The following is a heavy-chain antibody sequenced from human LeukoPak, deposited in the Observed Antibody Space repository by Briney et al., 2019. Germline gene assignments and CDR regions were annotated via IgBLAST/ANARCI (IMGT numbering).Heavy chain of an antibody. CDR2: INPNSGDT. D-gene: IGHD2-21*02. J-gene: IGHJ4*02. CDR3: ARDGGTALDS. CDR1: GYTFTAYY. V-gene: IGHV1-2*02. Sequence: ASVTVSCKASGYTFTAYYMHWVRQAPGRGLEWVGWINPNSGDTDFAQNFQGRVTMTRDTSISTVYMELTSLRSDDTAVYYCARDGGTALDSWGQGTLVTVSS.